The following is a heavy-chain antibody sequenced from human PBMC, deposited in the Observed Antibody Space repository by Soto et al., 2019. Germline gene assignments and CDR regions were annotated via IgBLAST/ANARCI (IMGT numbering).Heavy chain of an antibody. CDR2: ISSSSSTI. CDR1: GFTFSSYS. V-gene: IGHV3-48*02. CDR3: ARAVYYHGSGRPPGWFGP. D-gene: IGHD3-10*01. Sequence: GGSLRLSCAASGFTFSSYSMNWVRQAPGKGLEWVSYISSSSSTIYYADSVKGRFTISRDNAKNSLYLQMNSLRDEDTAVYYCARAVYYHGSGRPPGWFGPWGQGTLVTVSS. J-gene: IGHJ5*02.